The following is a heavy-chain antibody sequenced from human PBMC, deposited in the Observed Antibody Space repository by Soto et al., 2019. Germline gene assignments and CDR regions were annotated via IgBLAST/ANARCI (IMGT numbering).Heavy chain of an antibody. Sequence: HPGGSLRLSCAASGFTFSSYAMSWVRQAPGKGLEWVSAISGSGGSTYYADSVKGRFTISRDNSKNTLYLQMNSLRAEDTAVYYCAKDRGFPAQGFLEWLPQQSIDYYYYGMDVWGQGTTVTVSS. V-gene: IGHV3-23*01. CDR1: GFTFSSYA. CDR3: AKDRGFPAQGFLEWLPQQSIDYYYYGMDV. J-gene: IGHJ6*02. D-gene: IGHD3-3*01. CDR2: ISGSGGST.